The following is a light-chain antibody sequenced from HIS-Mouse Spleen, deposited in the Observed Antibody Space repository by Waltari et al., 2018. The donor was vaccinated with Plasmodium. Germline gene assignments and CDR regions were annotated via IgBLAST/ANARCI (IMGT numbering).Light chain of an antibody. V-gene: IGLV2-23*03. Sequence: QSALTQPASVSGSPGQSITISCTGTSSDVGSYNLVSWYQQHPGKAPKLMSYEGSKRPSGVSNRFSGSQSGNTASLTISGLQAEDEADYYCCSYAGSSTFVVFGGGTKLTVL. J-gene: IGLJ2*01. CDR3: CSYAGSSTFVV. CDR1: SSDVGSYNL. CDR2: EGS.